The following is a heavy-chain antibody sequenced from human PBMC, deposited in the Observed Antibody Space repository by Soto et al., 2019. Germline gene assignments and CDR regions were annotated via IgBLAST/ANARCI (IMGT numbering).Heavy chain of an antibody. CDR1: GDSVSSNSAV. V-gene: IGHV6-1*01. CDR3: ARDGLSSSSSFDY. D-gene: IGHD6-6*01. J-gene: IGHJ4*02. CDR2: TYYRSKWYN. Sequence: PSETLYLTCAISGDSVSSNSAVWNWIRQSPSRGLEWLGRTYYRSKWYNDYAVSVKSRITINPDTSKNQFSLKASDTAMYYCARDGLSSSSSFDYWGQGTLVTVSS.